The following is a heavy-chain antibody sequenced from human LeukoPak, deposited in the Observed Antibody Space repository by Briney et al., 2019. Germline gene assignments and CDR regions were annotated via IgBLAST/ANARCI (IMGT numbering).Heavy chain of an antibody. D-gene: IGHD3-10*01. CDR1: NGSISSDH. CDR2: ILTSGTT. V-gene: IGHV4-4*09. Sequence: SETLSLTCTVSNGSISSDHWSWVRQPPGKGLEWIGYILTSGTTNYNHSLKSRLTISVDTSKNQFTLKLRFVTAADTAVYYCARLRVSGTYLYYFDYWGQGTLATVSS. CDR3: ARLRVSGTYLYYFDY. J-gene: IGHJ4*02.